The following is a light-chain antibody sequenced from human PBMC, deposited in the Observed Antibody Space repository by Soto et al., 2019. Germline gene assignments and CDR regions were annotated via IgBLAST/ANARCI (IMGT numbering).Light chain of an antibody. CDR3: QQYGSSQVT. CDR2: GAS. J-gene: IGKJ5*01. Sequence: EIALTQSPGTLSLSPGERATLSCRASQSVSSSYLAWYQQKPGQAPRLLIYGASSRATGIPDRFSGSGSGTDFTLTISRLEPEDFAVYYCQQYGSSQVTFGQGTRLEIK. V-gene: IGKV3-20*01. CDR1: QSVSSSY.